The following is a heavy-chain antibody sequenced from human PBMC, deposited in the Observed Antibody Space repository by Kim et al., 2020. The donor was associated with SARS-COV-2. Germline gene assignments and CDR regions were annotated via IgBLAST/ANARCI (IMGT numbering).Heavy chain of an antibody. Sequence: GGSLRLSCAASGFTFSSYAMHWVRQAPGKGLEWVAVISYDGSNKYYADSVKGRFTISRDNSKNTLYLQMNSLRAEDTAVYYCARDDNEDYDFWSGTMGWFDPWGQGTLVTVSS. CDR3: ARDDNEDYDFWSGTMGWFDP. CDR2: ISYDGSNK. J-gene: IGHJ5*02. V-gene: IGHV3-30-3*01. D-gene: IGHD3-3*01. CDR1: GFTFSSYA.